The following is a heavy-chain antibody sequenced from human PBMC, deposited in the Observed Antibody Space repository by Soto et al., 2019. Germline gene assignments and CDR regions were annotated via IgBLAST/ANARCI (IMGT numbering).Heavy chain of an antibody. Sequence: PAETLSLTCTVSGGTIKSYYKSWTRQPPGKGLEWIGYISYIGSSNYSPSLRSRVTISLDTSKNQFSLKLSSVTAADTAVYYCARDRNYYGSGSSAIDYWGQGTLVTVSS. V-gene: IGHV4-59*01. CDR2: ISYIGSS. J-gene: IGHJ4*02. CDR3: ARDRNYYGSGSSAIDY. D-gene: IGHD3-10*01. CDR1: GGTIKSYY.